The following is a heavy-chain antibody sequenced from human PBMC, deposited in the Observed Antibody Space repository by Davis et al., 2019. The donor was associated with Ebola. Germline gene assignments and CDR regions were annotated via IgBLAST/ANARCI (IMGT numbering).Heavy chain of an antibody. CDR2: IIPILGIA. V-gene: IGHV1-69*02. J-gene: IGHJ4*02. Sequence: SVKVSCKASGGTFSSYTISWVRQAPGQGLEWMGRIIPILGIANYAQKFQGRVTITADKSTSTAYMELSSLRSEDTAVYYCARGTDGYNPGGYFDSWGQGTLVTVSS. CDR1: GGTFSSYT. D-gene: IGHD5-24*01. CDR3: ARGTDGYNPGGYFDS.